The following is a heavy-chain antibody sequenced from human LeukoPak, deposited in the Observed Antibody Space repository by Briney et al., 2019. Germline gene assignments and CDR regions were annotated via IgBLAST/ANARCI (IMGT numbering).Heavy chain of an antibody. CDR1: GFSFTTYG. D-gene: IGHD1-26*01. CDR3: VKDRTINGRSSPFES. Sequence: GGSLRLSCAASGFSFTTYGMHWVRQAPLTGLEWLAAISYDGRNQNYADSVKGRFTIFRDNSQNTLYLQMISLRAEDTALYYCVKDRTINGRSSPFESWGQGTLVTVSS. V-gene: IGHV3-30*18. CDR2: ISYDGRNQ. J-gene: IGHJ4*02.